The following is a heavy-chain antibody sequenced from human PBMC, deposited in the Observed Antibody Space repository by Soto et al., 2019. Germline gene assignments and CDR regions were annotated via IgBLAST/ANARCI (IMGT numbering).Heavy chain of an antibody. CDR3: AKEVGYSSGWGSFDY. Sequence: EVQLLESGGGLVQPGGSLRLSCAASGFTFSSYAMSWVRQAPGKGLEWVSAISGSGGSTYYADSVKGRFTISRDNAKNTLYLQMNSLRAEDTAVYYCAKEVGYSSGWGSFDYWAQGTMVTVSS. V-gene: IGHV3-23*01. D-gene: IGHD6-19*01. CDR2: ISGSGGST. CDR1: GFTFSSYA. J-gene: IGHJ4*02.